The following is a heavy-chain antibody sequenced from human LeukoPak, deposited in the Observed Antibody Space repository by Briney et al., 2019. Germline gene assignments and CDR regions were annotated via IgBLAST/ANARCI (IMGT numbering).Heavy chain of an antibody. V-gene: IGHV3-30*02. CDR3: AKDRGRYCSGGSCYTTYYSDY. J-gene: IGHJ4*02. CDR2: IRYDGSNK. D-gene: IGHD2-15*01. Sequence: PGGSLRLSCAASGFTFSSYGMHWVRQAPGKGLEWVAFIRYDGSNKYYADSVKGRFTISRDNSKNTLYLQMNSLRAEDTAVYYCAKDRGRYCSGGSCYTTYYSDYWGQGTLVTVSS. CDR1: GFTFSSYG.